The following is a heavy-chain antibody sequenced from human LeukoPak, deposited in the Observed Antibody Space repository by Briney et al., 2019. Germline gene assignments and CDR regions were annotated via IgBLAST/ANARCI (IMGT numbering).Heavy chain of an antibody. CDR3: ARRPVAAEYFQH. J-gene: IGHJ1*01. D-gene: IGHD6-25*01. CDR2: ISYDESKI. CDR1: GFSFTNYA. Sequence: GGSLRLSCTGSGFSFTNYAMHWVRQAPGEGLEWVAVISYDESKIYYADSVKGRFTISRDLSTNTLYLQMNGLTTEDTAMYFCARRPVAAEYFQHWGQGTLVTVSS. V-gene: IGHV3-30*03.